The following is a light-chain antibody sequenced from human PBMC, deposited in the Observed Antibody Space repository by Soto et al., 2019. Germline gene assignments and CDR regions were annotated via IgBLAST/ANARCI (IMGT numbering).Light chain of an antibody. V-gene: IGLV1-40*01. CDR2: GNS. J-gene: IGLJ2*01. Sequence: QPVLTQPPSVSGAPGQRVTISCTGSSSNIGAGYDVHWYQQVPGTAPKLLIYGNSNRPSGVPDRFSGSKSGTSASLAITGLQAEDEADYYCQSHDSSLSGMVFGGGTKVTVL. CDR1: SSNIGAGYD. CDR3: QSHDSSLSGMV.